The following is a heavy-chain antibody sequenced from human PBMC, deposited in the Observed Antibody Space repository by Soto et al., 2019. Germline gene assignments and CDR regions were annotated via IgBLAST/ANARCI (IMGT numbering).Heavy chain of an antibody. CDR3: ARSGFAFGELYWFDP. CDR2: IIPILGIA. Sequence: GASVNVSCKASGGTFSSYTISWVRQAPGQGLEWMGRIIPILGIANYAQKFQGRVTITADKSTSTAYMELSSLRSEDTAVYYCARSGFAFGELYWFDPWGQGTLVTVSS. D-gene: IGHD3-10*01. V-gene: IGHV1-69*02. CDR1: GGTFSSYT. J-gene: IGHJ5*02.